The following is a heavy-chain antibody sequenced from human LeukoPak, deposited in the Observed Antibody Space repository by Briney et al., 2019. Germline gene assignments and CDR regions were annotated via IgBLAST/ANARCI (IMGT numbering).Heavy chain of an antibody. CDR3: ARDTYYYGMDV. J-gene: IGHJ6*02. Sequence: GGSLRLSCAASGFTVSSNYMSWVRQAPGKGLEWVSVIYTGGSTDYADSVRGRFTISRDNSKNTLYLQMNSLRAEDTAVYYCARDTYYYGMDVWGQGTTVTVSS. CDR2: IYTGGST. D-gene: IGHD3-16*01. CDR1: GFTVSSNY. V-gene: IGHV3-66*01.